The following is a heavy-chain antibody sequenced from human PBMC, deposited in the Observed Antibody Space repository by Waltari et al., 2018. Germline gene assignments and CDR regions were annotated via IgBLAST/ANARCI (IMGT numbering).Heavy chain of an antibody. CDR3: ARQTLGYCTSAACRRLET. CDR2: IYPAGTP. J-gene: IGHJ5*02. CDR1: GYFINTGFF. D-gene: IGHD2-2*03. Sequence: QVQLQESGPGLVRPSETLSLTCDVSGYFINTGFFWGWIRQPPGKGLVWIGNIYPAGTPYYNPSRKHRLMISVDTSKNQFSLRLNFVDVADTAVYYCARQTLGYCTSAACRRLETWGQGILVTVSS. V-gene: IGHV4-38-2*01.